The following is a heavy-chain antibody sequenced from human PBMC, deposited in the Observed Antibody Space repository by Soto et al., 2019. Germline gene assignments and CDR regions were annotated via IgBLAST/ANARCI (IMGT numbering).Heavy chain of an antibody. J-gene: IGHJ4*02. D-gene: IGHD2-15*01. CDR1: GFTFDDYA. CDR3: AKGVLGYCSGCSCYVFDY. Sequence: EVQLVESGGGLVQPGRSLRLSCAASGFTFDDYAMHWVRQAPGKGLEWVSGICWNSGSIGYADSVKGRFTISRDNAKNSLYLQITSLRAEDTALYYCAKGVLGYCSGCSCYVFDYWGQGTLVTVSS. V-gene: IGHV3-9*01. CDR2: ICWNSGSI.